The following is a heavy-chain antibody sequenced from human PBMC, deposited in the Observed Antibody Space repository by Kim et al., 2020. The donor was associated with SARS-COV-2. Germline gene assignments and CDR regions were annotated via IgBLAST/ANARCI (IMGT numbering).Heavy chain of an antibody. D-gene: IGHD3-16*01. J-gene: IGHJ4*02. CDR1: GFIFSDYA. V-gene: IGHV3-23*01. CDR2: INGSGDRK. CDR3: VKSRGWNGGTSCDY. Sequence: GGTMRLSCAASGFIFSDYAMRWVRQAPGKGLEWVSGINGSGDRKDFADSVKGRFPIFIDNSKNTLYLQMNSLRAEDTALYFCVKSRGWNGGTSCDYWGQGNLVPVSS.